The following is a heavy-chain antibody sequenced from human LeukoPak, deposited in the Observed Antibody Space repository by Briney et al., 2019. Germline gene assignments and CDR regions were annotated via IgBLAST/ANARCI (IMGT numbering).Heavy chain of an antibody. CDR2: INHSGST. V-gene: IGHV4-34*01. CDR1: GGSFSGYY. Sequence: PSETPSLTCAVYGGSFSGYYWSWIRQPPGKGLEWIGEINHSGSTNYNPSLKSRVTISVDTSKNLFSLKLNSVTAADTAVYYCARVMGDGYSYGYWDSNWFDPWGQGTLVTVSS. J-gene: IGHJ5*02. CDR3: ARVMGDGYSYGYWDSNWFDP. D-gene: IGHD5-18*01.